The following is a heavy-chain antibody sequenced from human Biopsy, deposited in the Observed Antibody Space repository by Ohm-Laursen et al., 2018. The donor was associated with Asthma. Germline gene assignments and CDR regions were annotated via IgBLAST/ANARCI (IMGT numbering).Heavy chain of an antibody. D-gene: IGHD2-21*02. Sequence: LSLTCAASGSSFSRYGMHWVRQAPGKGLEWVAVISFDGSNKYYGDSVKGRFTIARDNSKNTVYLQMNSLRAEDTAVYYCASYEVVTAILPMDVWGQGTTVTVSS. CDR3: ASYEVVTAILPMDV. V-gene: IGHV3-30*03. CDR2: ISFDGSNK. J-gene: IGHJ6*02. CDR1: GSSFSRYG.